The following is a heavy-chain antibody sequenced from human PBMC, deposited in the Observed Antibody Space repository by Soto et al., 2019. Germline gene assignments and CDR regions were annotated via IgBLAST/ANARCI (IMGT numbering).Heavy chain of an antibody. D-gene: IGHD2-2*03. Sequence: GGSLRLSCAASGFTFSSYGMHWVRQAPGKGLEWVAVIWYDGSNKYYADSVKGRFTISRDNSKNTLYLQMNSLRAEDTAVYYCARASGDCSSTSCWDYYYYMDVWGKGTTVTVSS. V-gene: IGHV3-33*01. CDR3: ARASGDCSSTSCWDYYYYMDV. J-gene: IGHJ6*03. CDR1: GFTFSSYG. CDR2: IWYDGSNK.